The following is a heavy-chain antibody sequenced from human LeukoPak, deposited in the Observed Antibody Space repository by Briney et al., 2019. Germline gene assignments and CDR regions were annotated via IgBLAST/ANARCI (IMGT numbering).Heavy chain of an antibody. CDR1: GGSFSGDF. CDR2: INHSGST. D-gene: IGHD1-26*01. CDR3: ARWELGVFSY. J-gene: IGHJ4*02. V-gene: IGHV4-34*01. Sequence: PSETLSLTCAVYGGSFSGDFWSWIRQPPGKGLEWIGEINHSGSTNYSPSLESRVTISVDTSKNQFSLNLSSVTAADTAVYYCARWELGVFSYWGQGTLVTVSS.